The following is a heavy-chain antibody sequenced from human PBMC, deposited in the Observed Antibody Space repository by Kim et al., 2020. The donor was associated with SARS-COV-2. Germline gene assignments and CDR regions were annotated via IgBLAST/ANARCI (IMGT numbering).Heavy chain of an antibody. CDR2: MNPNSGNT. D-gene: IGHD1-7*01. Sequence: ASVKVSCKTSGYTFTSYDINWVRQATVQGLEWMGWMNPNSGNTGYAQKFQGRVTMTRDTSISTAYMELSSLRSEDTAVYYCARWQANSDAFDIWGQGTMVTVSS. CDR1: GYTFTSYD. V-gene: IGHV1-8*01. J-gene: IGHJ3*02. CDR3: ARWQANSDAFDI.